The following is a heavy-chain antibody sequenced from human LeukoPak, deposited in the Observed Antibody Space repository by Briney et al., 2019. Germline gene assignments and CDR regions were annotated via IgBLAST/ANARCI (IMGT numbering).Heavy chain of an antibody. CDR3: ARSGYCSGGGCYHYDGMDV. J-gene: IGHJ6*02. CDR1: GLTFSSYE. D-gene: IGHD2-15*01. V-gene: IGHV3-48*03. Sequence: PGGSLRLSCAASGLTFSSYEMNWVRQAPGKGLEWVSYIGSSGSTIYYADSVKGRFTISRDNAKNSLYLQMNSLRAEDTAVYYCARSGYCSGGGCYHYDGMDVWGQGTTVTVSS. CDR2: IGSSGSTI.